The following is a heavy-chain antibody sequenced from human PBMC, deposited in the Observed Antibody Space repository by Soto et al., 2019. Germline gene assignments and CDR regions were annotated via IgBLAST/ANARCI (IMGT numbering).Heavy chain of an antibody. J-gene: IGHJ4*02. Sequence: SVKVSWKAPGYTFTPYYMHWVRQAPGQGLEWMGIISPDGGRTSYAQKFQGRVTMTRDTSTSTVYMELSSLRSEDTAVYYCATRDPGHYWGQGTLVTVSS. CDR3: ATRDPGHY. CDR2: ISPDGGRT. V-gene: IGHV1-46*01. CDR1: GYTFTPYY.